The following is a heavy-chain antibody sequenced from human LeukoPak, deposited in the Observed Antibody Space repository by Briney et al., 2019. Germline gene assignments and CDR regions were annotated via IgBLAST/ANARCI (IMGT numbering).Heavy chain of an antibody. J-gene: IGHJ4*02. CDR3: ARHLSGTAMAHYFDF. CDR2: VYSSGST. D-gene: IGHD5-18*01. Sequence: TSSETLSLTCSVSGDSISSARNYWGWIRQSPGKGLEWLASVYSSGSTHSNPSLTSRVTISIDMSKNQFSLKLYSVTASDAAIYYCARHLSGTAMAHYFDFWGQGTLVTVSS. CDR1: GDSISSARNY. V-gene: IGHV4-39*01.